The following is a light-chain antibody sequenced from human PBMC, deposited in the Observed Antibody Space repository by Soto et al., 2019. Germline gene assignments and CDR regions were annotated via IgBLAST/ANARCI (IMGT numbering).Light chain of an antibody. V-gene: IGLV4-60*02. J-gene: IGLJ3*02. CDR3: ETWDTNTRV. CDR2: LADNGSY. CDR1: SGHSSYI. Sequence: QPVLTQSSSASASLGPSVKLTCTLGSGHSSYIIAWHQQQPGKAPRYLMQLADNGSYNKGSGVPDRFSGSSSGAERYLTISNLQFEDEADYYCETWDTNTRVFGGGTKLTVL.